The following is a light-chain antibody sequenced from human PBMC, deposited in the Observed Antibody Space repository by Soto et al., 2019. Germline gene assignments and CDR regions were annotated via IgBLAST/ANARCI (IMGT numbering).Light chain of an antibody. Sequence: DIRMTQSPSTLSASVGDSVTITCRASQKVSPWLAGYQQKAGKAPKLLIYDVSSLKRGVPSRFSGSGSGTEFTLTISSLQSDDFATYYCQQYDSYWGTFGQGTKVEFK. J-gene: IGKJ1*01. V-gene: IGKV1-5*01. CDR2: DVS. CDR1: QKVSPW. CDR3: QQYDSYWGT.